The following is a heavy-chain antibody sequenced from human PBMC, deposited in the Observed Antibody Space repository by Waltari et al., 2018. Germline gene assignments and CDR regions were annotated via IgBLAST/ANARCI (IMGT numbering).Heavy chain of an antibody. CDR1: ATLPDSW. CDR3: TANPPGH. J-gene: IGHJ4*02. CDR2: IKSDGTIT. V-gene: IGHV3-74*03. Sequence: EVQLVASGGGLVQLGGSVRPTSVVFATLPDSWRDWVRQAPGKGLVGVSRIKSDGTITKYADSVKGRFTIYRDSAKNTVFLQMNSLTVEDTAVYRCTANPPGHWGQGTPVTVSS.